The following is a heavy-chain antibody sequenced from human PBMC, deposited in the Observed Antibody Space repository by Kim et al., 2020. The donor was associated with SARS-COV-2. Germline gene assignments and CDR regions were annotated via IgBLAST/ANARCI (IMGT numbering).Heavy chain of an antibody. D-gene: IGHD2-21*01. CDR2: ISYDGSNK. CDR1: GFTFSSCA. V-gene: IGHV3-30*04. Sequence: GGSLRLSCAASGFTFSSCAIHWVRHALGKGLEWVALISYDGSNKNYADSVKGRFTISRDNPKNTLYLQMNSLTPEDTALYYCARGPCLRILRLSYYYYV. CDR3: ARGPCLRILRLSYYYYV. J-gene: IGHJ6*01.